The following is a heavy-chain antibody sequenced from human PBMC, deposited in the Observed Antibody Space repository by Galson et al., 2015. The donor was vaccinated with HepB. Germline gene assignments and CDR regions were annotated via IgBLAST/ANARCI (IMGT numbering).Heavy chain of an antibody. Sequence: ETLSLTCTVSGGSISSSRTYWGWIRQPPGKGLEWIGTVYYTGSAYYNPSPKSRVTISADTSKKQISLNLSSVTAADTAVYYCARLSTGGALNWFDPWGQGTLVAVSS. D-gene: IGHD1-14*01. J-gene: IGHJ5*02. CDR3: ARLSTGGALNWFDP. V-gene: IGHV4-39*01. CDR2: VYYTGSA. CDR1: GGSISSSRTY.